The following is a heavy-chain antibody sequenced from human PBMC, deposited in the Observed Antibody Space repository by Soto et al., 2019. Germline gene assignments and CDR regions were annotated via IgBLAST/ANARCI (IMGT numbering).Heavy chain of an antibody. CDR2: IYYSGST. CDR3: ARELTYYDFWRGYYKEPSMDV. V-gene: IGHV4-31*02. J-gene: IGHJ6*02. D-gene: IGHD3-3*01. Sequence: SETLSLTCTVSGGSISSGGYYWSWIRQHPGKGLEWIGYIYYSGSTYYNPSLKSRVTISVDTSKNQFSLKLSSVTAADTAVYYCARELTYYDFWRGYYKEPSMDVWGQGNTVTVSS. CDR1: GGSISSGGYY.